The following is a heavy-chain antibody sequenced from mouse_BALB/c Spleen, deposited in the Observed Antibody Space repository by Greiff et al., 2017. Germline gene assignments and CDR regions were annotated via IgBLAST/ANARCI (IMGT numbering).Heavy chain of an antibody. CDR3: TRNYRYGDY. D-gene: IGHD2-14*01. J-gene: IGHJ2*01. CDR2: IDPETGGT. Sequence: VQLVESGAELVRPGASVTLSCKASGYTFTDYEMHWVKQTPVHGLEWIGAIDPETGGTAYNQKFKGKATLTADKSSSTAYMELRSLTSEDSAVYYCTRNYRYGDYWGQGTTLTVSS. V-gene: IGHV1-15*01. CDR1: GYTFTDYE.